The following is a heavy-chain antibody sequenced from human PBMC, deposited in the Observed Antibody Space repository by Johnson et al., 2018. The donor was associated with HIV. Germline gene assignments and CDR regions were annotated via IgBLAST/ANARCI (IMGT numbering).Heavy chain of an antibody. Sequence: QVQLVESGGGVVQPGRSLRLSCTASGITFKRFPMNWVRQAPGKGLEWVAVISSDESYKHYGDSVKGRFTVSKDSSKSTLFLQMNSLRPDDTAVYYCVREGAPSGRDFGAFDIWGQGTVVTVSS. V-gene: IGHV3-30*04. CDR3: VREGAPSGRDFGAFDI. D-gene: IGHD1-26*01. CDR1: GITFKRFP. J-gene: IGHJ3*02. CDR2: ISSDESYK.